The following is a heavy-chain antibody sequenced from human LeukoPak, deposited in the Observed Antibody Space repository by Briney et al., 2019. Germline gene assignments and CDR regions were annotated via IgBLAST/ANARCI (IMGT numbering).Heavy chain of an antibody. CDR3: ARGDCSSTSCYKDY. Sequence: RSSETLSLTCTVSGGSISSGSYYWSWIRQPAGKGLEWIGRIYTSGSTNYNPSLKSRVTISVDTSKNQFSLKLSSVTAADTAVYYCARGDCSSTSCYKDYWGQGTLVTVSS. CDR2: IYTSGST. D-gene: IGHD2-2*02. CDR1: GGSISSGSYY. J-gene: IGHJ4*02. V-gene: IGHV4-61*02.